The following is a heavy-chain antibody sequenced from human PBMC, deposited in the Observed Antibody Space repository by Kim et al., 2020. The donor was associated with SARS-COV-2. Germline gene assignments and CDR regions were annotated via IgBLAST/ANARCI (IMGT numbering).Heavy chain of an antibody. J-gene: IGHJ4*02. Sequence: SETLSLTCAVHGGTFNSYYWSWIRLTPGKGLEWVGEIDYSGKINYNLSLKSRVTISVDTSNNQFSLRLTSVTAADTAVYFCARASELYSSSSWGYWGQG. CDR3: ARASELYSSSSWGY. CDR1: GGTFNSYY. V-gene: IGHV4-34*01. D-gene: IGHD6-6*01. CDR2: IDYSGKI.